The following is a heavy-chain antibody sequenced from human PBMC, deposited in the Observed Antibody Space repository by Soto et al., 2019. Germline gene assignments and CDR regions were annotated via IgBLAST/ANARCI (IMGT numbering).Heavy chain of an antibody. CDR1: GFTFSSYA. Sequence: GGSLRLSCAASGFTFSSYAMSWVRQAPGKGLEWVSAISGSGGSTYYADSVKGRFTISRGNSKNTLYLQMNSLRAEDTAVYYCAKDGSPSKVGAPRFDPWGQGTLVTVSS. J-gene: IGHJ5*02. CDR3: AKDGSPSKVGAPRFDP. D-gene: IGHD1-26*01. V-gene: IGHV3-23*01. CDR2: ISGSGGST.